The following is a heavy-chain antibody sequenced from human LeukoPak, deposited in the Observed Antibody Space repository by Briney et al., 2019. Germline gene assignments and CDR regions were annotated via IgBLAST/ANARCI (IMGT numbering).Heavy chain of an antibody. CDR3: AKAHCSPTSCSRIDY. CDR2: ISGSGGST. J-gene: IGHJ4*02. V-gene: IGHV3-23*01. D-gene: IGHD2-2*01. CDR1: GFTFSTCA. Sequence: PGGSLRLSCAASGFTFSTCAMGWVRQAPGKGLGWVSAISGSGGSTFYADSVKGRFTISRDNSKNTVYLQMSGLRAEDTALYYCAKAHCSPTSCSRIDYRGQGTLVTVSS.